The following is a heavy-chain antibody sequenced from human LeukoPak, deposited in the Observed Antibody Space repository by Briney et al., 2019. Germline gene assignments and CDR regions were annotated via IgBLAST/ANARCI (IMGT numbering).Heavy chain of an antibody. CDR1: GFTFSSYG. J-gene: IGHJ4*02. D-gene: IGHD1-26*01. Sequence: GGSLRLSCAASGFTFSSYGMSWVRQAPGKGLEWVSAISGSGGSTYYADSVKGRFTISRDNSKNTLYLQMNSLRAEDTAVYYCAKDISGSYYFDYWGQGTLVTVSS. CDR3: AKDISGSYYFDY. V-gene: IGHV3-23*01. CDR2: ISGSGGST.